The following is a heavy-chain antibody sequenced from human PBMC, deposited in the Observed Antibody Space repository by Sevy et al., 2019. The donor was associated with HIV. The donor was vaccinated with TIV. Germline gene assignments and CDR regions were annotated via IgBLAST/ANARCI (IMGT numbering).Heavy chain of an antibody. D-gene: IGHD3-16*01. J-gene: IGHJ4*02. V-gene: IGHV4-30-2*01. Sequence: SETLSLTCSVSGGSISSGSYSWNWIRQPPGEGLEWIGYIFHTGNTYYNPSLKSRVTISVDRSNNQFSLKMNSVTAADTAVYFCARDGGTLTISGFFDYWGQGSLVTVSS. CDR3: ARDGGTLTISGFFDY. CDR1: GGSISSGSYS. CDR2: IFHTGNT.